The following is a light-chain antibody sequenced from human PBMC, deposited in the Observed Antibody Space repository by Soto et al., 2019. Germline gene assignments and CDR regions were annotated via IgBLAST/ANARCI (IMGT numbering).Light chain of an antibody. CDR1: SSDVGNYKY. Sequence: QSVLTQPASVSGSPGQSITISCTGTSSDVGNYKYVSWYQQHPGKAPKLMIYEVSNRPSGVSNRFSGSKSGNTASLTISGLKAEDETDYYCFSYTRSGTYVSGTGPKVTXL. V-gene: IGLV2-14*01. J-gene: IGLJ1*01. CDR2: EVS. CDR3: FSYTRSGTYV.